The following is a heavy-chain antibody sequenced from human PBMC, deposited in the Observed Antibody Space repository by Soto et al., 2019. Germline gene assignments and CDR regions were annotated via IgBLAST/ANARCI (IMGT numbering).Heavy chain of an antibody. CDR1: GFTFSSYA. J-gene: IGHJ4*02. V-gene: IGHV3-23*01. D-gene: IGHD3-22*01. CDR2: ISGSGGST. Sequence: GGSLRLSCAASGFTFSSYAMSWVRQAPGKGLEWVSAISGSGGSTYYADSVKGRFTISRDNSKNTLYLQMNSLRAEDTAVYYCAKGGAQQKYYYDSSGYYLDYWGQGTLVTVSS. CDR3: AKGGAQQKYYYDSSGYYLDY.